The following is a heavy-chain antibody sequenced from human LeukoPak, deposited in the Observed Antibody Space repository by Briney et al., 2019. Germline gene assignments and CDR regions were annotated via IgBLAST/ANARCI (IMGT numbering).Heavy chain of an antibody. J-gene: IGHJ6*03. D-gene: IGHD5-18*01. Sequence: SETLSLTCTVSGGSISSYYWSWIRQPPGKGLEWIGYIYYSGSTNYNPSLRSRVTISVDTSKNQFSLKLTSVTAADTAVYYCARTTEGGYTYGYFYYYYMDVWGKGTTVTISS. CDR1: GGSISSYY. CDR2: IYYSGST. CDR3: ARTTEGGYTYGYFYYYYMDV. V-gene: IGHV4-59*01.